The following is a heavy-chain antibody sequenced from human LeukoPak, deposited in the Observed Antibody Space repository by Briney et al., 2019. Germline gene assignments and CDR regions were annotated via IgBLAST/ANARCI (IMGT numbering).Heavy chain of an antibody. CDR2: ISYDGSNT. D-gene: IGHD3-22*01. J-gene: IGHJ4*02. CDR3: SVNLGSGYRFDY. V-gene: IGHV3-30*03. CDR1: GFTFSSYG. Sequence: GGSLRLSCAASGFTFSSYGMYWVRQAPGKGLEWVATISYDGSNTYYADSLKGRFTISRDISKNTLYLQMNSLRAEDTAVYYCSVNLGSGYRFDYWGQGTLVTVSS.